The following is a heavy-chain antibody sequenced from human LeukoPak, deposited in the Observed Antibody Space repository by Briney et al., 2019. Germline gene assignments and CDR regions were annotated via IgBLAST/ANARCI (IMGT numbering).Heavy chain of an antibody. V-gene: IGHV3-30*14. Sequence: GGSLRPSCAASGFTFSSYAMHWVRQAPGKGLEWVAVISYDGSNKYYADSVKGRFTTSRDNSKNTLYLQMNSLRAEDTAMYYCASKFDFWGQGTLVIVSS. CDR3: ASKFDF. CDR2: ISYDGSNK. J-gene: IGHJ4*02. CDR1: GFTFSSYA.